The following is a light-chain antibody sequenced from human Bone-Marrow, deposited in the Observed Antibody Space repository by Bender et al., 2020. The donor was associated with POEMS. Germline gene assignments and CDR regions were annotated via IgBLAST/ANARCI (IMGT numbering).Light chain of an antibody. Sequence: SYELTQPPSVSVSPGQTASLTCSGDELGDKYAFWYQQKPGQSPVLVIYQDNMRPSGIPERFSGSNSGNTATLTISGTQAMDEADYYCQAWDSSTFVVFGGGTKLTVL. CDR3: QAWDSSTFVV. CDR2: QDN. CDR1: ELGDKY. J-gene: IGLJ2*01. V-gene: IGLV3-1*01.